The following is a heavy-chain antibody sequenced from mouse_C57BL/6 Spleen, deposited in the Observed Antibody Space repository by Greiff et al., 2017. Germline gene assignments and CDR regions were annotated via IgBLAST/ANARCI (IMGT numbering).Heavy chain of an antibody. CDR1: GYAFTNYL. CDR3: ARRGGYYEDYCDY. J-gene: IGHJ2*01. D-gene: IGHD2-3*01. V-gene: IGHV1-54*01. CDR2: INPGSGGT. Sequence: QVQLQQSGAELVRPGTSVKVSCKASGYAFTNYLIEWVKQRPGQGLEWIGVINPGSGGTNYNEKFKGKATLTADKSSSTAYMQLSSLTSEDSAVYFCARRGGYYEDYCDYWGQGTTLTVSS.